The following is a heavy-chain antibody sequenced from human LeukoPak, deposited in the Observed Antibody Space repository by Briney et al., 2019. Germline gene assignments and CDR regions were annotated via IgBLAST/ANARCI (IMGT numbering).Heavy chain of an antibody. Sequence: SETLSLTCTVSGGSIGSGSYYWSWIRQPAGKGLEWIGRIYTSGSTNYNPSLKSRVTISVDTSKNQFSLKLSSVTAADTAVYYCARVAAVAGTGNWFDPWGQGTLVTVSS. CDR1: GGSIGSGSYY. J-gene: IGHJ5*02. CDR2: IYTSGST. V-gene: IGHV4-61*02. CDR3: ARVAAVAGTGNWFDP. D-gene: IGHD6-19*01.